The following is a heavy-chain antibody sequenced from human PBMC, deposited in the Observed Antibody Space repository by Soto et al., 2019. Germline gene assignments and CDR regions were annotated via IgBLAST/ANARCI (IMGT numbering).Heavy chain of an antibody. V-gene: IGHV4-61*01. D-gene: IGHD6-19*01. Sequence: TSETLSLTCTVSGDSVSSASYYWDWIRQPPGQGLEWIGYISYSGSTDYNPTLKGRVTISVDTSKNQFSLKLSSATAADTAVYYCARGRYSSGWFDFWGLGTRVTVSS. J-gene: IGHJ4*02. CDR3: ARGRYSSGWFDF. CDR2: ISYSGST. CDR1: GDSVSSASYY.